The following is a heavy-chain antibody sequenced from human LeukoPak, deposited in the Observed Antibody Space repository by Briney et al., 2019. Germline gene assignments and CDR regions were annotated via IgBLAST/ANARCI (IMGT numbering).Heavy chain of an antibody. CDR1: GFTFTHYG. CDR3: GRDVSNTSGFKVVFDY. V-gene: IGHV1-18*01. D-gene: IGHD3-22*01. J-gene: IGHJ4*02. CDR2: ISAYNGDT. Sequence: ASVKVSCKASGFTFTHYGFSWVRQAPGQGLEWMGWISAYNGDTKYAQEFQGRIAMTTDASTNTAYMELRSLKSDDTATYFCGRDVSNTSGFKVVFDYWGQGTLVTVSS.